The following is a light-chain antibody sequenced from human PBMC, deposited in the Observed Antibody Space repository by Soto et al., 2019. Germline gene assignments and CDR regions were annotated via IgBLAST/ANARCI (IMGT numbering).Light chain of an antibody. CDR2: AAS. CDR3: QQSYSTPLT. V-gene: IGKV1-39*01. J-gene: IGKJ4*01. CDR1: QSISSY. Sequence: DIQMTQSPSSLSASVGDRVTITCRASQSISSYLNWYKQKPGKAPKLLIYAASSLQSGVPSRFSGSGSGTDFTLTISSLQPEEFATYYCQQSYSTPLTYGGGTKVEIK.